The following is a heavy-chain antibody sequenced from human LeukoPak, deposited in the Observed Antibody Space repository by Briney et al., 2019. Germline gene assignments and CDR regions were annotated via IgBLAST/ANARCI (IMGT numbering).Heavy chain of an antibody. D-gene: IGHD6-13*01. CDR3: ARHRHSSSWFDY. J-gene: IGHJ4*02. V-gene: IGHV4-39*01. CDR1: GGSISSSSYY. CDR2: IYYSGST. Sequence: SETLSLTCTVSGGSISSSSYYWGWIRQPPGKGLEWIGSIYYSGSTYYNPSLKSRVTMSVDTSKNQFSLKLSSVTAADTAVYYCARHRHSSSWFDYWGQGTLVTVSS.